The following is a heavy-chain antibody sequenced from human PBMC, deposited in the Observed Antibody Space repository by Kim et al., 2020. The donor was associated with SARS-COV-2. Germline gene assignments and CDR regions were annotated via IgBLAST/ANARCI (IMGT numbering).Heavy chain of an antibody. J-gene: IGHJ3*02. D-gene: IGHD3-22*01. Sequence: KFQGRVTITADKSTSTAYMELSSLRSEDTAVYYCARGDYYDSSGYGAFDIWGQGTMVTVSS. CDR3: ARGDYYDSSGYGAFDI. V-gene: IGHV1-69*04.